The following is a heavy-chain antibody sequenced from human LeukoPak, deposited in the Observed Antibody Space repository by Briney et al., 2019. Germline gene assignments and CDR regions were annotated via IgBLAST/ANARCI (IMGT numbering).Heavy chain of an antibody. CDR2: IYYSGST. J-gene: IGHJ4*02. D-gene: IGHD1-26*01. CDR3: ARGYIPPYSGSYYFRTYFDY. Sequence: SETLSLTCTVSGGSISSSGYYWGWIRQPPGKGLEWIVSIYYSGSTYYNPSLKSRVTISVDTSKNQFSLKLSSVTAADTAVYYCARGYIPPYSGSYYFRTYFDYWGQGTLVTVSS. V-gene: IGHV4-39*07. CDR1: GGSISSSGYY.